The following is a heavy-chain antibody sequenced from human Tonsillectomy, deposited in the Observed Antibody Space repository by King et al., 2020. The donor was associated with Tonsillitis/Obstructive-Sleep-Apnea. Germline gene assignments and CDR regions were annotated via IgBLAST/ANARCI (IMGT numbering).Heavy chain of an antibody. CDR2: IKTISDGGTA. CDR1: GFTLSNAW. Sequence: VQLVESGGGLVKPGGSLRLSCAASGFTLSNAWMSWVRQAPGRGVEWVGRIKTISDGGTADYTAPVKSRFTTSRDDSKNTLYLQMNSLKTEDAALYYCSASTVSGAFDIWGQGTVVTVSS. CDR3: SASTVSGAFDI. D-gene: IGHD4-17*01. V-gene: IGHV3-15*01. J-gene: IGHJ3*02.